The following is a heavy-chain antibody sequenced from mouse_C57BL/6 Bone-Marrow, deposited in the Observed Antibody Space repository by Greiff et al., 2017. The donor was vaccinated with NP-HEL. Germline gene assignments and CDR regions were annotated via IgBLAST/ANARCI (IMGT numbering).Heavy chain of an antibody. CDR1: GYTFTDYY. CDR2: INPYNGGT. V-gene: IGHV1-19*01. Sequence: VQLQQSGPVLVKPGASVKMSCKASGYTFTDYYMNWVKQSHGKSLEWIGVINPYNGGTSYNQKFKGKATLTVDKSSRTAYMELNSLTSEDSAVYYCARKVYYDPFDYWGQGTTLTVSS. J-gene: IGHJ2*01. CDR3: ARKVYYDPFDY. D-gene: IGHD2-4*01.